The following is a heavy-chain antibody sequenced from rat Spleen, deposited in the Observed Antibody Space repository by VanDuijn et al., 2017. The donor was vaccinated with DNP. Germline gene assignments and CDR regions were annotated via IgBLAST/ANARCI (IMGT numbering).Heavy chain of an antibody. CDR2: IKHDSSVI. Sequence: EVQLVESGGGLVQPGRSLKLSCAASGFNFHDYWMGWVRQLSGRGLEWVGEIKHDSSVINHNPSLKDRFTISRDNAQNTLYLQMSNLGSEDTAIYYCVSRGTGSDNWFAYWGQGTLVTVSS. CDR1: GFNFHDYW. J-gene: IGHJ3*01. D-gene: IGHD5-1*01. V-gene: IGHV4-2*01. CDR3: VSRGTGSDNWFAY.